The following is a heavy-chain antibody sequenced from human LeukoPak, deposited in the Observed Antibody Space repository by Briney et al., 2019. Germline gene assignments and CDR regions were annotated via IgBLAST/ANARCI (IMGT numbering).Heavy chain of an antibody. J-gene: IGHJ4*02. D-gene: IGHD3-10*01. CDR3: ARNPNTHYYGSGSYYID. Sequence: ASVKVSCKASGYTFTGYYMHWVRQAPGQGLEWMGWINPNSGGTNYAQKFQGRVTMTRDTSISTAYMELSRLRSDDTAVYYCARNPNTHYYGSGSYYIDWGRGTLVTVSS. CDR2: INPNSGGT. V-gene: IGHV1-2*02. CDR1: GYTFTGYY.